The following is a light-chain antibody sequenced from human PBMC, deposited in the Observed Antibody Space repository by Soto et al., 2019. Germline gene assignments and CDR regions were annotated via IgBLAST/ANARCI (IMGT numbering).Light chain of an antibody. CDR2: GNY. J-gene: IGLJ1*01. CDR3: QSYDSSLSGFYV. Sequence: QSVLTQPRSVSGAPGQRVTISCTGSSSNIGAGYDVHWYQQLPGTAPKVLIFGNYNRPSGVPDRFSGSKSGTSASLAITGLQAEDEADYYCQSYDSSLSGFYVFGTGTKVTVL. V-gene: IGLV1-40*01. CDR1: SSNIGAGYD.